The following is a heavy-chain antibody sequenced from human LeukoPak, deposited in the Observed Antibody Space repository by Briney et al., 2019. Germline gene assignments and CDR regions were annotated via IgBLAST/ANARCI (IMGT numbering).Heavy chain of an antibody. J-gene: IGHJ4*02. CDR3: AKDLKARLGTGQFDY. V-gene: IGHV3-23*01. D-gene: IGHD7-27*01. CDR2: ISGSGGST. CDR1: GFTFSSYG. Sequence: PWGSLRLSCAASGFTFSSYGMSWARQAPGKGLEWVSAISGSGGSTYYADSVKGRFTISRDNSKNTLYLQMNSLRAEDTAVYYCAKDLKARLGTGQFDYWGQGTLVTVSS.